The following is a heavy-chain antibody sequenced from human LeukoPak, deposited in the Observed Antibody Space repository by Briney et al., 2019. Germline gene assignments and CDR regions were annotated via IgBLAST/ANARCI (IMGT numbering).Heavy chain of an antibody. CDR3: ARGFYYYDSSGYTYYFDY. Sequence: SETLSLTCTVSGGSISSSSYYWGWIRQPPGKALEWIGSIYYSGSTYYNPSLKSRVTISVDTSKNQFSLKLSSVTAADTAVYYCARGFYYYDSSGYTYYFDYWGQGTLVTVSS. D-gene: IGHD3-22*01. V-gene: IGHV4-39*07. CDR2: IYYSGST. CDR1: GGSISSSSYY. J-gene: IGHJ4*02.